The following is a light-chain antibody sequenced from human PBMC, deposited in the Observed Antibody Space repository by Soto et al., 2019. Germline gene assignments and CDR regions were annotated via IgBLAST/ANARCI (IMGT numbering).Light chain of an antibody. J-gene: IGLJ1*01. CDR3: QSYDSSLSGWV. V-gene: IGLV2-14*01. Sequence: QSSLTQPASGSGSPGQSITISFTGTSSDVGGYNYVSWYQQHPGKAPKLMIYEVSNRPSGVSNRFSGSKSGTTASLTISGLQAEDEADYYCQSYDSSLSGWVFGTGTKVTV. CDR1: SSDVGGYNY. CDR2: EVS.